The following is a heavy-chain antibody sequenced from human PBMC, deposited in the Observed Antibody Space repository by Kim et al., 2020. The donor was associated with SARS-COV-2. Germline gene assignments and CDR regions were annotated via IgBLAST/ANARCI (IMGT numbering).Heavy chain of an antibody. CDR1: GYTLTELS. Sequence: ASVKVSCKVSGYTLTELSMHWVRQAPGKGLEWMGGFDPEDGETIYAQKFQGRVTMTEDTSTDTAYMELSSLRSEDTAVYYCATARIVGAYNWFDPWGQGTLLNVSS. J-gene: IGHJ5*02. V-gene: IGHV1-24*01. D-gene: IGHD1-26*01. CDR2: FDPEDGET. CDR3: ATARIVGAYNWFDP.